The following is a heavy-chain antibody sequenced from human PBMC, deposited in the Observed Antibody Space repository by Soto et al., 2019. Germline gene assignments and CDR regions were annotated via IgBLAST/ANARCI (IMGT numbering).Heavy chain of an antibody. Sequence: QLQLQESGPGLVKPSETLSLTCTVSGGSISSSSYSWGWIRQPPGKGLEWIGSIYYSGITYYNPSLKSRVTISVDTSKNQFSLKLSSVTAADTAVYYCARVIAAAVLGWGQGTLVTVSS. J-gene: IGHJ4*02. V-gene: IGHV4-39*01. D-gene: IGHD6-13*01. CDR3: ARVIAAAVLG. CDR1: GGSISSSSYS. CDR2: IYYSGIT.